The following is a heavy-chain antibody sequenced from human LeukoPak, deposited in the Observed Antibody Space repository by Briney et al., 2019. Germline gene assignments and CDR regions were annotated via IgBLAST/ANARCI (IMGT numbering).Heavy chain of an antibody. CDR1: GGTFSSYA. D-gene: IGHD2-2*02. CDR3: ARVPCSSTSCYIADYYGMDV. J-gene: IGHJ6*02. CDR2: IIPILGIA. Sequence: SVKVSCKASGGTFSSYAISWARQAPGQGLEWMGRIIPILGIANYAQKFQGRVTITADKSTSTAYMELSSLRSEDTAVYYCARVPCSSTSCYIADYYGMDVWGQGTTVTVSS. V-gene: IGHV1-69*04.